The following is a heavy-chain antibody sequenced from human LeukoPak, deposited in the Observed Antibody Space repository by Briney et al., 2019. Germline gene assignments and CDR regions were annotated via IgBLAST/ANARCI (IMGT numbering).Heavy chain of an antibody. CDR1: GGSISNYY. CDR2: IYYSGNT. Sequence: PETLSLTCTVSGGSISNYYWSWFRQPPGKGLEWIAYIYYSGNTNYNPSLKSRVIISVDTSKNQFSLKLNSVTAADTAVYYCARHSNGGTYPLDHWGQGTLVTVSS. J-gene: IGHJ4*02. V-gene: IGHV4-59*08. D-gene: IGHD2-8*01. CDR3: ARHSNGGTYPLDH.